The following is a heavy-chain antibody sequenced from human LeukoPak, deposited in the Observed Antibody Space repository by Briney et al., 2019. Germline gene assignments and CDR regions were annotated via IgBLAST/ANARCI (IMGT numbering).Heavy chain of an antibody. CDR1: GYTFTSYY. V-gene: IGHV1-46*01. Sequence: ASVKVSCMAPGYTFTSYYMHWVRQAPGQGLEWMGIINPSGGSTSYEQKFQGRVTMTRDTSTSTVYMELSSLRSEDTDVYYCARGWVITHYYYYGMDVWGQGTTVTVSS. J-gene: IGHJ6*02. D-gene: IGHD3-22*01. CDR2: INPSGGST. CDR3: ARGWVITHYYYYGMDV.